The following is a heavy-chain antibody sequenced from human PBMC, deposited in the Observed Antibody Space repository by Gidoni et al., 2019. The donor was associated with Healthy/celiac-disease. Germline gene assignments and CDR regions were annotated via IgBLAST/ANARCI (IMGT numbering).Heavy chain of an antibody. CDR2: INHSGST. D-gene: IGHD3-16*01. V-gene: IGHV4-34*01. Sequence: QVQLQQWGAGLLKPSETLSLTCAVYGGSFSGYYWSWIRQPPGKGLEWIGEINHSGSTNYNPSLKSRVTISVDTSKNQFSLKLSSVTAADTAVYYCARSPAPPGSGFNWNYVWGNYYYYGMDVWGQGTTVTVSS. CDR3: ARSPAPPGSGFNWNYVWGNYYYYGMDV. CDR1: GGSFSGYY. J-gene: IGHJ6*02.